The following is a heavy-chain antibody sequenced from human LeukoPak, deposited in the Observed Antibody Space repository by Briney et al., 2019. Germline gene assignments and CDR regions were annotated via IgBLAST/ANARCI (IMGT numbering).Heavy chain of an antibody. CDR1: GFTLGGHD. CDR3: VREARGYHYTYFDY. CDR2: VSAGHHA. D-gene: IGHD5-18*01. J-gene: IGHJ4*02. V-gene: IGHV3-13*01. Sequence: GGSLRLSCTASGFTLGGHDMHWVRQTTGDGLEWVAAVSAGHHAFYAGSVKGRFTVSREDAKNSLYLQMNSLRAGDTDVYYCVREARGYHYTYFDYWGQGSLVTVSS.